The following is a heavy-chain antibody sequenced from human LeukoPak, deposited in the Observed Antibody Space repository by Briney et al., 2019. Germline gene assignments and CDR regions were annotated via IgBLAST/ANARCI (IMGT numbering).Heavy chain of an antibody. CDR2: IYSDGST. V-gene: IGHV3-66*04. D-gene: IGHD4-17*01. CDR1: GFTVSSNY. CDR3: ASHDYGDYGHFDY. J-gene: IGHJ4*02. Sequence: GGSLRLSCAASGFTVSSNYMSWVRQAPGKGLEWVSVIYSDGSTYYADSVKGRFTISRDNSKNTLYLQMNSLRAEDTAVYYCASHDYGDYGHFDYWGQGTLVIVSS.